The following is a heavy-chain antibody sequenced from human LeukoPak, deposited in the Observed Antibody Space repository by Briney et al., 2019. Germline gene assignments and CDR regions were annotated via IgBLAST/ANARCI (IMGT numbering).Heavy chain of an antibody. D-gene: IGHD3-10*01. Sequence: GGSLRLSCAVSGFTVSDNFMSWVRQTPGKGLEWVSIIYSGGTKHYADSVKGRFTISRDNSKNTLYLQMNSLRVEDTAVYYCVKDRDYYGSGTYGWFDPWGQGTLVIVSS. CDR2: IYSGGTK. CDR3: VKDRDYYGSGTYGWFDP. CDR1: GFTVSDNF. J-gene: IGHJ5*02. V-gene: IGHV3-66*01.